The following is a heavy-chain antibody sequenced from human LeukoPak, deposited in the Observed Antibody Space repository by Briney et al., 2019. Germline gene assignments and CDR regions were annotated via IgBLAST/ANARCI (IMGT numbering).Heavy chain of an antibody. CDR3: ARDRAWNYFDY. Sequence: PGRSLRLSCAPSGFTFSRHRMHWVRQAPGKGLEWVAIISNDGSRKYYAHSVEGRFTISRDNSKNTLYLQMDSLRAEDTAVYYCARDRAWNYFDYWGQGTLVTVSS. V-gene: IGHV3-30*03. D-gene: IGHD3-3*01. CDR1: GFTFSRHR. CDR2: ISNDGSRK. J-gene: IGHJ4*02.